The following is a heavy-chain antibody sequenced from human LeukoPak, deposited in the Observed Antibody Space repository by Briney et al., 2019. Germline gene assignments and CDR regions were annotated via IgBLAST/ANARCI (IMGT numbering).Heavy chain of an antibody. D-gene: IGHD5/OR15-5a*01. J-gene: IGHJ4*02. V-gene: IGHV3-11*05. CDR1: GFTFSDYY. Sequence: GGSLTLSCAASGFTFSDYYMSWIRQAPGKGLEWVSYISSSSSYTNYADSVKGRFTISRDNAKNSLYLQMNSLRAEDTAVYYCARVVYDWGFVDYFDYWGQGTLVTVSS. CDR3: ARVVYDWGFVDYFDY. CDR2: ISSSSSYT.